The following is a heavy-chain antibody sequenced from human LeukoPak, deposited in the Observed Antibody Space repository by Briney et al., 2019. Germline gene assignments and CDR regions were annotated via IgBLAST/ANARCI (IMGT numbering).Heavy chain of an antibody. V-gene: IGHV3-23*01. J-gene: IGHJ4*02. CDR1: GFTFTTYG. CDR2: IFPSGGEI. Sequence: GGSLRLSCVASGFTFTTYGMNWVRQPPGKGLEWVSSIFPSGGEIHYADSVRGRFTISRDNSKSTLSLQMNSLRAEDTAIYYCATYRQVLLPFESWGQGTLVTVSS. CDR3: ATYRQVLLPFES. D-gene: IGHD2-8*02.